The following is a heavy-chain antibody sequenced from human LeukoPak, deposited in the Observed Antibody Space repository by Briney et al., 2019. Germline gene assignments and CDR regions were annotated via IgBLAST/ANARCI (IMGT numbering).Heavy chain of an antibody. J-gene: IGHJ4*02. CDR2: IYHSGST. CDR1: GGSISSYY. CDR3: ARGRDGYNYHY. Sequence: PSETLSLTCTVSGGSISSYYWGWIRQPPGKGLEWIGSIYHSGSTYYNPSLKSRVTISVDTSKNQFSLKLSSVTAADTAVYYCARGRDGYNYHYWGQGTLVTVSS. V-gene: IGHV4-38-2*02. D-gene: IGHD5-24*01.